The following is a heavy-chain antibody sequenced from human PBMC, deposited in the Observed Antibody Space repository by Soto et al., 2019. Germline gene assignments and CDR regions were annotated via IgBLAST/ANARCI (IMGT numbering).Heavy chain of an antibody. CDR2: IYYSGST. CDR3: ARVGVVIAQFDY. CDR1: GGSISSYY. J-gene: IGHJ4*02. D-gene: IGHD3-3*01. Sequence: ETLSLTCTVSGGSISSYYWSWIRQPPGKGLEWIGYIYYSGSTNYNPSLKSRVTISVDTSKNQFSLKLSSVTAADTAVYYCARVGVVIAQFDYWGQGTLVTVSS. V-gene: IGHV4-59*01.